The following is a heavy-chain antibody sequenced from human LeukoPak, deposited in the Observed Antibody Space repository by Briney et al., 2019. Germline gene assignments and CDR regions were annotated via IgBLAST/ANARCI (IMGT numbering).Heavy chain of an antibody. CDR3: ARGPPSRRGY. D-gene: IGHD3-16*01. CDR2: IYHSGST. CDR1: GGSISSGGYY. V-gene: IGHV4-30-2*01. J-gene: IGHJ4*02. Sequence: SETLSLTCTVSGGSISSGGYYWSWIRQPPGKGLEWIGYIYHSGSTYYNPSLKSRVTISVDRSKNQFSLKLSSVTAADTAVYYCARGPPSRRGYWGQGTLVTVSS.